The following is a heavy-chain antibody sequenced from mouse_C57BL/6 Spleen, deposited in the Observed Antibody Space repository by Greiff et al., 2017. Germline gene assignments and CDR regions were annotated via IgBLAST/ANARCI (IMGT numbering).Heavy chain of an antibody. CDR3: ARIGPDSSGYPIDY. D-gene: IGHD3-2*02. V-gene: IGHV1-80*01. CDR2: IYPGDGDT. Sequence: LVESGASVKISCKASGYAFSSYWMNWVKQRPGKGLEWIGQIYPGDGDTNYNGKFKGKATLTADKSSSTAYMQLSSLTSEDSAVYFCARIGPDSSGYPIDYWGQGTTLTVSS. J-gene: IGHJ2*01. CDR1: GYAFSSYW.